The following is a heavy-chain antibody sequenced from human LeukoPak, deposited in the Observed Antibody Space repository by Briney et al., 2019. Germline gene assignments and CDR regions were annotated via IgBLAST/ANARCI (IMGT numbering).Heavy chain of an antibody. V-gene: IGHV5-51*01. J-gene: IGHJ3*02. CDR3: ASWGLSFGDYGNDAFDI. D-gene: IGHD4-17*01. Sequence: GESLKISCKGSGYSFTSYWIGWVRQMPGKGLEWMGIIYPGDPDTRYSPSFQGQVTISADKSISTAYLQWSSLKASDTAMYYCASWGLSFGDYGNDAFDIWGQGTMVTVSS. CDR2: IYPGDPDT. CDR1: GYSFTSYW.